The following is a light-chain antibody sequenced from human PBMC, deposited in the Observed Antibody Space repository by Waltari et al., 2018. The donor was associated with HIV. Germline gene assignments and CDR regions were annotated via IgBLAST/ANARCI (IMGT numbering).Light chain of an antibody. Sequence: QSALTQPASVSGSPGQSITISCTGASSDIGTYNLVSWYQQRPGKAPKLIIHDDTRRPSGVPDRFSGSKSGTSASLAISALRSEDEADYYCATWDDSLSGPVFGGGTKLTVL. V-gene: IGLV2-14*02. J-gene: IGLJ3*02. CDR1: SSDIGTYNL. CDR3: ATWDDSLSGPV. CDR2: DDT.